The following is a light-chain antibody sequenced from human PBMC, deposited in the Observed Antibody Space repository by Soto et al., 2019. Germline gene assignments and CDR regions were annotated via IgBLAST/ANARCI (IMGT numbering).Light chain of an antibody. Sequence: EIVMTQSPATPSVSPGERATLSCRASQSVSSNLAWYQQKPGQAPRLLIYGASTRATGIPARFSGSGSDTEFTLTISSLQSEDVAVYYCQQYNNWPPLTFGGGTKVEIK. CDR3: QQYNNWPPLT. CDR1: QSVSSN. CDR2: GAS. V-gene: IGKV3-15*01. J-gene: IGKJ4*01.